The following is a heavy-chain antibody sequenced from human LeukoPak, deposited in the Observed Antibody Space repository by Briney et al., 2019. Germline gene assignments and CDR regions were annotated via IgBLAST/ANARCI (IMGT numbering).Heavy chain of an antibody. CDR1: GYTFTSYG. CDR3: ARDRGNIEAQNWFDP. J-gene: IGHJ5*02. D-gene: IGHD5-12*01. CDR2: ISAYNGNT. Sequence: ASVKVTCKASGYTFTSYGISWVRQAPGQGLEWMGWISAYNGNTNYAQKLQGRVTMTTDTSTSTAYMELRSLRSDDTAVYYCARDRGNIEAQNWFDPWGQGTLVTVSS. V-gene: IGHV1-18*01.